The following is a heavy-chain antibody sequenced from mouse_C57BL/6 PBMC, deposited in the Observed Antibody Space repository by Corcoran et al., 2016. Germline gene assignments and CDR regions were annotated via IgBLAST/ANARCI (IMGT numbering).Heavy chain of an antibody. J-gene: IGHJ4*01. V-gene: IGHV8-12*01. D-gene: IGHD1-1*01. CDR3: ARLYYYGSSPPYYAMDY. CDR1: GFSLSTSGMG. Sequence: QVTLKESGPGILQSSQTLSLTCSFSGFSLSTSGMGVSWIRQPSGKGLEWLAHIYWDDDKRYNPSLKSRLTISKDTSRNQVFLKITSVDTADTATYYCARLYYYGSSPPYYAMDYWGQGTSVTVSS. CDR2: IYWDDDK.